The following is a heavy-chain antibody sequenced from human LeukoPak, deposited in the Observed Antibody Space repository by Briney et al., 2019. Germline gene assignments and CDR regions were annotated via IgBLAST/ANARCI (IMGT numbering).Heavy chain of an antibody. CDR3: ARGGGLDV. CDR2: INHNGNVN. V-gene: IGHV3-7*03. D-gene: IGHD3-16*01. J-gene: IGHJ6*02. Sequence: GGSLRLSCAASGFTFSSYWMSWARQAPGKGLEWVASINHNGNVNYYVDSVKGRFTISRDNAKNSLYLQMSNLRAEDTAVYFCARGGGLDVWGQGATVTVSS. CDR1: GFTFSSYW.